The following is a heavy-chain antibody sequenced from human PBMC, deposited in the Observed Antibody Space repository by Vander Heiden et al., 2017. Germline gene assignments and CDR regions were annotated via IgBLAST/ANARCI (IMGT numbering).Heavy chain of an antibody. CDR2: ISGSGDTI. Sequence: QVQLVASGGGLVQPGGSLRLSCAAPGSNFYDFYMSWIRQARGKGLEWVSYISGSGDTIYCADSVKGRFTISRDNAKNSVYLQMDSLGADDTAVYYCARDMGWLQLEVFDYWGQGNLVTVSS. V-gene: IGHV3-11*01. J-gene: IGHJ4*02. D-gene: IGHD5-18*01. CDR1: GSNFYDFY. CDR3: ARDMGWLQLEVFDY.